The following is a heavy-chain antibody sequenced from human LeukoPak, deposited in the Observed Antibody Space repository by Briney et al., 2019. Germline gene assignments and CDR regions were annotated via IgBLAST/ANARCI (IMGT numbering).Heavy chain of an antibody. CDR2: IIPLFGTA. J-gene: IGHJ4*02. V-gene: IGHV1-69*13. D-gene: IGHD3-22*01. Sequence: ASVKVSCRASGSTFSSYAISWVRQAPGQGLEWMGGIIPLFGTANYAQRFQGRVTITADESTRTAYMELSSLRSEDTAIYYCAREWDFDSSGFYYYYWGQGTLVTVSS. CDR1: GSTFSSYA. CDR3: AREWDFDSSGFYYYY.